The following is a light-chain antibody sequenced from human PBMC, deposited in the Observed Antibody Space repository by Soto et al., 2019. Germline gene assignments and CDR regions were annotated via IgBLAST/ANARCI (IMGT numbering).Light chain of an antibody. J-gene: IGKJ1*01. CDR2: LGS. CDR1: QSLLHSNGYNY. CDR3: MQPLHIRVE. Sequence: DSVMTQFPLSLSVTPGEPASISCRSSQSLLHSNGYNYVDWYVQKPGQSPQLLIYLGSNRASGVPDRVSGSGSGTDFTLKISRVEAEDVGVYYCMQPLHIRVEFGQATKVEIK. V-gene: IGKV2-28*01.